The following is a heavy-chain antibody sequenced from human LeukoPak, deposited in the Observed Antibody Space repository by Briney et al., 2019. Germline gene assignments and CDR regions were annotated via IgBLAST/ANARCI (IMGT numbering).Heavy chain of an antibody. V-gene: IGHV4-34*01. Sequence: MSSETLSLTCAVYCGSFSCYYWIWIRQPPGKGLEWMGEINHSGSTNYNPSLKSRVTISVDTSKNQFSLKLSSVTAADTAVYYCARGGAIVVVPAAHRAFDIWGQGTMVTVSS. CDR2: INHSGST. CDR1: CGSFSCYY. CDR3: ARGGAIVVVPAAHRAFDI. D-gene: IGHD2-2*01. J-gene: IGHJ3*02.